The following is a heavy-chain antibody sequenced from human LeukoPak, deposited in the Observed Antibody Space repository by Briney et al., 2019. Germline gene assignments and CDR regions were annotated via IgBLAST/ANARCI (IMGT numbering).Heavy chain of an antibody. CDR2: ITSNSYM. Sequence: ESGGSLRLSCAASGFTFSTYFMNWVRQAPGKGLEWVSSITSNSYMYDEDSVKGRFTISSDNPKNTLYLQMNSLRADDPAVYYCARTSGDYWGQGTLVTVSS. J-gene: IGHJ4*02. CDR1: GFTFSTYF. D-gene: IGHD3-10*01. V-gene: IGHV3-21*01. CDR3: ARTSGDY.